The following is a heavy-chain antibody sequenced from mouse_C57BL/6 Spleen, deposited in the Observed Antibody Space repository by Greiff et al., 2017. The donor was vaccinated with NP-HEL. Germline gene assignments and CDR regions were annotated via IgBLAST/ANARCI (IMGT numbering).Heavy chain of an antibody. CDR3: ASPLRGYAMDY. CDR2: ISSGGSYT. Sequence: EVKLVESGGDLVKPGGSLKLSCAASGFTFSSYGMSWVRQTPDKRLEWVATISSGGSYTYYPDSVKGRFTISRDNAKNTLYLQMSSLKSEDTAMYYCASPLRGYAMDYWGQGTSVTVSS. V-gene: IGHV5-6*01. D-gene: IGHD1-1*01. J-gene: IGHJ4*01. CDR1: GFTFSSYG.